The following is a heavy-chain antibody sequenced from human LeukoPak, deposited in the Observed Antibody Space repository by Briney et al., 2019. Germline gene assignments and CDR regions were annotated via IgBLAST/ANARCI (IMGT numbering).Heavy chain of an antibody. Sequence: GGSLRLSCAASGFSVSTNYLTWVRQAPGKGLEWVSIIYNDGNTYYADSVKGRFTISRDNSKNTLYLQMNSLRAEETAVYYCAKGYYDSDDYYYFFDYWGQGTLVTVSS. CDR3: AKGYYDSDDYYYFFDY. CDR1: GFSVSTNY. D-gene: IGHD3-22*01. V-gene: IGHV3-53*05. CDR2: IYNDGNT. J-gene: IGHJ4*02.